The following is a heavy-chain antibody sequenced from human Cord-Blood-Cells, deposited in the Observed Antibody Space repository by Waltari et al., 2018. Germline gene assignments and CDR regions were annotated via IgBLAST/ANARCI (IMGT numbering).Heavy chain of an antibody. J-gene: IGHJ4*02. CDR3: ARAPLGRELYYFDY. D-gene: IGHD1-26*01. CDR2: IIPILGIA. Sequence: QVQLVQSGAEVKKPGSSVKVSCKASGGTFSSYAISWVRQAPGQGLEWMGRIIPILGIANYAQKFQGRGTITADKSTSTAYMELSSLRSEDTAVYYCARAPLGRELYYFDYWGQGTLVTVSS. CDR1: GGTFSSYA. V-gene: IGHV1-69*09.